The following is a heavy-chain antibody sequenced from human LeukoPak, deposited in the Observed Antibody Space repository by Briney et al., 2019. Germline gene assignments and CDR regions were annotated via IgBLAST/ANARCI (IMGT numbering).Heavy chain of an antibody. V-gene: IGHV1-18*01. CDR1: GYTFTSYG. CDR2: ISAYNGNT. CDR3: ARDSDIVVVPPIKRGGEDFDY. J-gene: IGHJ4*02. D-gene: IGHD2-15*01. Sequence: ASVKVSCKASGYTFTSYGISWVRQAPGQGLEWMGWISAYNGNTNYAQKLQGRVTMTPDTSTSTAYIELRSLRSDDTAVYYCARDSDIVVVPPIKRGGEDFDYGGQGTLVTVSS.